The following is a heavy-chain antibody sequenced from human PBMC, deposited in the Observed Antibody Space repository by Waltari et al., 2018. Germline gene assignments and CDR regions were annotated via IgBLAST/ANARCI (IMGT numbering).Heavy chain of an antibody. V-gene: IGHV4-38-2*02. CDR3: ARPSIAARFYMDV. D-gene: IGHD6-6*01. Sequence: QVQLQESGPGLVKPSETLSLPCTVSGYSISSGYYWGLIRQPPGKGLEWIGSIYHSGSTYYNPSLKSRVTISVDTSKNQFSLKLSSVTAADTAVYYCARPSIAARFYMDVWGKGTTVTVSS. J-gene: IGHJ6*03. CDR1: GYSISSGYY. CDR2: IYHSGST.